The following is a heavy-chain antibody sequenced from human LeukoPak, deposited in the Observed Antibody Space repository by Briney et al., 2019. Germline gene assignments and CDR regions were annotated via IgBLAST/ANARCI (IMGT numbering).Heavy chain of an antibody. CDR3: AREFRGYTPTIDY. CDR1: GFTFSSYW. Sequence: GGSLRLSCAASGFTFSSYWMSWVRQAPGKGLEWVANIKQDGSEKYYVDSVKGRFTISRDNAKNSLYLQMNSLRAEDTAVYYCAREFRGYTPTIDYWGQGTLVTVSS. J-gene: IGHJ4*02. CDR2: IKQDGSEK. D-gene: IGHD5-18*01. V-gene: IGHV3-7*03.